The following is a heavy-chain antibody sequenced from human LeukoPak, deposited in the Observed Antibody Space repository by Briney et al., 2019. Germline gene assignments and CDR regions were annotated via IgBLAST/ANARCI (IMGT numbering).Heavy chain of an antibody. V-gene: IGHV1-2*02. CDR1: GYTFTGYY. D-gene: IGHD1-26*01. CDR3: ARAFFFGGSYSFDY. J-gene: IGHJ4*02. CDR2: INPNSGGT. Sequence: ASVKVSCKASGYTFTGYYIHWVRQAPGQGLEWMGWINPNSGGTNYAQKFQGRVTMTRDTSISTAFMELSRLRSDDTAVYYCARAFFFGGSYSFDYWGQGTLATVSS.